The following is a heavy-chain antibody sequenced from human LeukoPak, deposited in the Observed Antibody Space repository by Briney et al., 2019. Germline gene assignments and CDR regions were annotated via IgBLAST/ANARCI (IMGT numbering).Heavy chain of an antibody. D-gene: IGHD5-18*01. Sequence: GRSLRLSCAASGFTVSSNYMSWVRQAPGKVLEWVSSMCVSGDSKHYADDVKGRFKIFRDNSKNTLYVQMHSLRAEDTAVYYCARDRGYSCGYWGQGTLVTVSS. CDR3: ARDRGYSCGY. CDR1: GFTVSSNY. J-gene: IGHJ4*02. V-gene: IGHV3-23*01. CDR2: MCVSGDSK.